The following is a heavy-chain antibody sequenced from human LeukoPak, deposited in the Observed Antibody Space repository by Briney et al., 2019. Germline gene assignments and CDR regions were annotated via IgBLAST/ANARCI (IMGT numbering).Heavy chain of an antibody. J-gene: IGHJ4*02. CDR2: ISAYNGNT. CDR3: ARITEPDIDY. Sequence: ASVTVSCTASGYTFTSYGISWVRQAPGQGLEWMGWISAYNGNTNYAQTLQGRVTMTTDTSTSTAYMELRSLRSDDTAVYYCARITEPDIDYWGQGTLVTVSS. CDR1: GYTFTSYG. D-gene: IGHD3-16*01. V-gene: IGHV1-18*01.